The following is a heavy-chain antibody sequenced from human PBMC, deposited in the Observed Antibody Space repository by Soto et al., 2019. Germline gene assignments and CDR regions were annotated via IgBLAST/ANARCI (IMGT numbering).Heavy chain of an antibody. CDR2: ISYDGSNK. CDR3: ARDRTVAQGGMDV. D-gene: IGHD4-17*01. J-gene: IGHJ6*02. V-gene: IGHV3-30-3*01. CDR1: GFTFSSYA. Sequence: QVQLVESGGGVVQPGRSLRLSCAASGFTFSSYAMHWVRQAPGKGLEWVAVISYDGSNKYYADSVKGRFTISRDNSKNTLYLQMNRLGAEDAAVYYCARDRTVAQGGMDVWGQGTTVTVSS.